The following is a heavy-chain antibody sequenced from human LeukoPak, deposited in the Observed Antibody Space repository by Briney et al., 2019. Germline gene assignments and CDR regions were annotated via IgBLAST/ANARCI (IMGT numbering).Heavy chain of an antibody. Sequence: PGRSLRLPCAASGFTFDDYAMHWVRQAPGKGLEWVSGISWNSGSIGYADSVKGRFTISRDNAKNSLYLQMNSLRAEDTALYYCAKGGDGYTKSTYNWFDPWGQGTLVTVSS. CDR3: AKGGDGYTKSTYNWFDP. J-gene: IGHJ5*02. D-gene: IGHD5-24*01. V-gene: IGHV3-9*01. CDR1: GFTFDDYA. CDR2: ISWNSGSI.